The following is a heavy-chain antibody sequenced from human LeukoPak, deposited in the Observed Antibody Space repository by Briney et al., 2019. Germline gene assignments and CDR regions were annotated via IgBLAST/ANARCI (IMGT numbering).Heavy chain of an antibody. Sequence: QSGGSLRLSCAASGFTFSSYAMTWVRQAPGKGLEWVSVISDSGGWTYYADSVKGRFTISRDNSKNTLYLQLNSLRAEDTAVYYCAKVRGTEENRYFDYWGQGTLVTVSS. CDR1: GFTFSSYA. V-gene: IGHV3-23*01. CDR2: ISDSGGWT. J-gene: IGHJ4*02. CDR3: AKVRGTEENRYFDY.